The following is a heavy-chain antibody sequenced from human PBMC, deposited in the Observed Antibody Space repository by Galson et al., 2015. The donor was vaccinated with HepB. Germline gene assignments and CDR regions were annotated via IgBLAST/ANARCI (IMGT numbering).Heavy chain of an antibody. CDR1: GFTFSSYG. J-gene: IGHJ4*02. CDR2: IWSDGSNK. V-gene: IGHV3-33*01. D-gene: IGHD2-2*01. CDR3: AREGAVVPTAMPLDY. Sequence: SLRLSRAASGFTFSSYGIHWVRQAPGKGLEWVALIWSDGSNKYYADSVEGRFTISRDNSKNTLYLQMNSLRAEDTAVYYCAREGAVVPTAMPLDYWGQGTLVTVSS.